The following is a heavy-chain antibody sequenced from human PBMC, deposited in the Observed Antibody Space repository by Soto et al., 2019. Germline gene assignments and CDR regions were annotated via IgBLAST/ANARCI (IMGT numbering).Heavy chain of an antibody. J-gene: IGHJ4*02. CDR3: AIDQSEFRSGYYTPFDF. V-gene: IGHV1-18*04. Sequence: QVQLVQSGAEVKKPGASVKVSCKASGYTFTSYGISWVRQAPGQGLEWMGWIFAYNGNTNYAQNLQGRLTMPTDTSTSTAYMELRSLRSDDTAVYYGAIDQSEFRSGYYTPFDFWGQGALVIASS. CDR1: GYTFTSYG. D-gene: IGHD3-3*01. CDR2: IFAYNGNT.